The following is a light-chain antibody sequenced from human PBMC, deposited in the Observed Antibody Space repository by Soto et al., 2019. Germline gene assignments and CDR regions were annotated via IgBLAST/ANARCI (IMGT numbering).Light chain of an antibody. V-gene: IGLV1-51*01. CDR3: GSWDSSLSAYV. Sequence: QSVLTQPPSASGTPGQRVTISCSGSRSNIGNNYVYWYQQLPGTAPKLLIYDDNKRPSGIPDRFSGSKSGTSATLGITGFQTGDEADYYCGSWDSSLSAYVFGTGTKVTVL. CDR1: RSNIGNNY. J-gene: IGLJ1*01. CDR2: DDN.